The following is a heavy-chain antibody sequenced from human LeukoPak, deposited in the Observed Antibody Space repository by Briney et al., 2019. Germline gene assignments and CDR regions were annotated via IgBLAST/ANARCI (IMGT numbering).Heavy chain of an antibody. CDR3: ARQSCIGKSSNRGETDWSDP. Sequence: GESLKISCKGSGYSFTSFWIGWVRQLPGKGLEWMGNIYPGDSETLYSPSFQGQVSISADKSISTAYLQWNSLKASDTAIYYCARQSCIGKSSNRGETDWSDPWAKETLVPVSS. D-gene: IGHD2-15*01. V-gene: IGHV5-51*01. J-gene: IGHJ5*02. CDR2: IYPGDSET. CDR1: GYSFTSFW.